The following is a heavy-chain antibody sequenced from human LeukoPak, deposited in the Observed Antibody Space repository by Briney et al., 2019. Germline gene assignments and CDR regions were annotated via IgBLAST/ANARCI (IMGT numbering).Heavy chain of an antibody. J-gene: IGHJ5*02. D-gene: IGHD2-2*01. Sequence: GGSLRLSCAASGFTFSSYAMHWVRQAPGKGLEWVAVISYDGSNKYYADSVKGRFTISRDNSKNTLYLQMNSLRAEDTAVYYCARGLGYCGSTSCPNWFDPWGQGTLVTVSS. CDR3: ARGLGYCGSTSCPNWFDP. V-gene: IGHV3-30*04. CDR2: ISYDGSNK. CDR1: GFTFSSYA.